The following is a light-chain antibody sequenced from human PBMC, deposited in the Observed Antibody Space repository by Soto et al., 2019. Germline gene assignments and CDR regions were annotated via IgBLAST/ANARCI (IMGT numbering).Light chain of an antibody. CDR3: QQRGTWPRFT. V-gene: IGKV3-11*01. CDR1: QSISRY. J-gene: IGKJ4*01. Sequence: IVLTQSPATLSLSPGETATLSCRASQSISRYLAWYQQKPGQAPRLLIYDASIRVTGIPARFRGGGSETDFTLTIRSLAPKDWAIYYCQQRGTWPRFTVSGGTKVESK. CDR2: DAS.